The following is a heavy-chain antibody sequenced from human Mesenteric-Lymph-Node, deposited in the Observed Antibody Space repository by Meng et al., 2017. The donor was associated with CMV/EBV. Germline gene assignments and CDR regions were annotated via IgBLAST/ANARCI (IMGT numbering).Heavy chain of an antibody. Sequence: ASVKVSCKASGYTFTSYDINWVRQATGQGLEWMGWMNPNSGNTGYAQKFQGRVTMTRNTSISTAYMELSSLRSEDTAVYYCARDRGGSYGMDVWGQGTTVTVSS. CDR2: MNPNSGNT. D-gene: IGHD2-15*01. CDR3: ARDRGGSYGMDV. V-gene: IGHV1-8*01. CDR1: GYTFTSYD. J-gene: IGHJ6*02.